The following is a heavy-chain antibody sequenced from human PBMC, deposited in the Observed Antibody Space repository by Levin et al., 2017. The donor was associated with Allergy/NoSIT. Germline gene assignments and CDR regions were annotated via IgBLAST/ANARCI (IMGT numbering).Heavy chain of an antibody. CDR3: ARVGTGTTVVGALDI. CDR1: GGTFSSYA. CDR2: IIPIFGTA. Sequence: SVKVSCKASGGTFSSYAISWVRQAPGQGLEWMGGIIPIFGTANYAQKFQGRVTITADESTSTAYMELSSLGSEDTAVYYCARVGTGTTVVGALDIWGQGTMVTVAS. D-gene: IGHD1-7*01. V-gene: IGHV1-69*13. J-gene: IGHJ3*02.